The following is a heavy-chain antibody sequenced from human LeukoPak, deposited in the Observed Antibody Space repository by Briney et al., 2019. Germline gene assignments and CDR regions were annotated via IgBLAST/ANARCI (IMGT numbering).Heavy chain of an antibody. CDR3: AKRDSSGWHYFHY. J-gene: IGHJ4*02. V-gene: IGHV3-23*01. D-gene: IGHD6-19*01. Sequence: EAGGSLRLSCAASGFTFSSYAMSWVRQAPGEGLEWVSAITGGGENRFYADSVKGRFTISRDNSKKTLYLQVNSLRAGDTAVYYCAKRDSSGWHYFHYWGQGTLVTVSS. CDR1: GFTFSSYA. CDR2: ITGGGENR.